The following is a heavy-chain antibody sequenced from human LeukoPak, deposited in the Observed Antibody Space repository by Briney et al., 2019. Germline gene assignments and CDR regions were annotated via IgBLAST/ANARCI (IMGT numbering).Heavy chain of an antibody. CDR1: GFTFSSYG. CDR2: IRSDGSNK. J-gene: IGHJ4*02. D-gene: IGHD4-17*01. Sequence: GGSLRLSCAASGFTFSSYGMHWVRQAPGKGLEWVAFIRSDGSNKYYANSVKGRFTISRDNSKNTLYLQMNSLRAEDTAVYYCAKSLSSDYGDYWGRGTLVTVSS. V-gene: IGHV3-30*02. CDR3: AKSLSSDYGDY.